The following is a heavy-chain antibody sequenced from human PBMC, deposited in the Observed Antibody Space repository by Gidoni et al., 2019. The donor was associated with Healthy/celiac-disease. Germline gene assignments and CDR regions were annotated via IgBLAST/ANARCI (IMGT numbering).Heavy chain of an antibody. V-gene: IGHV2-70*01. CDR3: ARILRYSSGGYYYGMDV. CDR2: MGWDDDK. J-gene: IGHJ6*02. D-gene: IGHD6-19*01. CDR1: GFSLSTSGMC. Sequence: QVTLRESGPALVKPTQTLTLTCTFSGFSLSTSGMCVSWIRQPPGKALEWLAIMGWDDDKYYSTSRKTSLTISKDTSKNQGVLTMTNMDPVDTATYYCARILRYSSGGYYYGMDVWGQGTTVTVSS.